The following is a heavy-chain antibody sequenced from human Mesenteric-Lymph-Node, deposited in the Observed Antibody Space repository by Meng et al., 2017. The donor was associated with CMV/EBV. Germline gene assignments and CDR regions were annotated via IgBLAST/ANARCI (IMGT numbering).Heavy chain of an antibody. J-gene: IGHJ3*02. V-gene: IGHV1-69*02. CDR1: GGTFSSYT. CDR3: ASGMVRPHAFDI. CDR2: TIPVVNMP. D-gene: IGHD4/OR15-4a*01. Sequence: CKVSGGTFSSYTITWVRQAPGRGLEWMGRTIPVVNMPHYTQKFQGRVTITADRSTSTVYMELSSLRSEDTAVYFCASGMVRPHAFDIWGQGTMVTVSS.